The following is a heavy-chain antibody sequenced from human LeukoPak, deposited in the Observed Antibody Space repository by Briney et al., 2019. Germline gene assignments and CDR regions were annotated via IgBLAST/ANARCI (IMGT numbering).Heavy chain of an antibody. CDR1: GGSISSHY. CDR2: IYYSGSS. D-gene: IGHD3-22*01. V-gene: IGHV4-59*11. Sequence: SETLSLTCTVCGGSISSHYWSWIRQPPGKGLEWIGYIYYSGSSKYNPSLKSRVTISVDTSKNQFSLKLSSVTAADTAVYYCARLYDSSGYTNWLDPWGQGTLVTVSS. J-gene: IGHJ5*02. CDR3: ARLYDSSGYTNWLDP.